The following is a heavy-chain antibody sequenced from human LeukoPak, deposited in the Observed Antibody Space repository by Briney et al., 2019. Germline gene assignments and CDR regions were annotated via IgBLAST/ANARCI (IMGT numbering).Heavy chain of an antibody. J-gene: IGHJ3*02. CDR2: IYHSGST. D-gene: IGHD1-26*01. CDR3: ARLSGSYYVNVNAFDI. Sequence: PSETLSLTCAVSGYSISSGYYWGWIRQPPGKGLEWIGSIYHSGSTYCNPSLKSRVTISVDTSKNQFSLKLSSVTAADTAVYYCARLSGSYYVNVNAFDIWGQGTMVTVSS. CDR1: GYSISSGYY. V-gene: IGHV4-38-2*01.